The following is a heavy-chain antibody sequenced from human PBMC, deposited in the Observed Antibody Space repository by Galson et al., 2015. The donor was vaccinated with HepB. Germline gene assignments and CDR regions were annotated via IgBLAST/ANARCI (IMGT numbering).Heavy chain of an antibody. V-gene: IGHV3-23*01. CDR2: ISSSGGST. CDR1: GFTFSSYA. D-gene: IGHD6-13*01. CDR3: AKDGPSSRIQYYFDY. J-gene: IGHJ4*02. Sequence: SLRLSCAASGFTFSSYAMSWVRQAPGKGLEWVSAISSSGGSTYYADSVKGRFTISRDNSKNTLYLQMNSLRAEDTAVYYCAKDGPSSRIQYYFDYWGQGTLVTVSS.